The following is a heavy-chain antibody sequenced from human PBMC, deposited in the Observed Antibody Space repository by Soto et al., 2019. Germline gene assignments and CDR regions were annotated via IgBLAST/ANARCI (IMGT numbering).Heavy chain of an antibody. CDR3: ARDYYDSSGYSNNWFDP. D-gene: IGHD3-22*01. J-gene: IGHJ5*02. CDR2: INPNSGGT. Sequence: VASVKVSCKASGYTFTGYYMHWVRQAPGQGLEWMGWINPNSGGTNYAQKFQGRVTMTRDTSISTAYMELSRLRSDDTAVYYCARDYYDSSGYSNNWFDPWGQGTLVTVSS. CDR1: GYTFTGYY. V-gene: IGHV1-2*02.